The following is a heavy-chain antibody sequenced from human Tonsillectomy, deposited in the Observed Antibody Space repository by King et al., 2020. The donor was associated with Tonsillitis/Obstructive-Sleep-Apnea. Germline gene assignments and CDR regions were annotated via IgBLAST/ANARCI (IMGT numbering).Heavy chain of an antibody. J-gene: IGHJ4*02. Sequence: VQLVESGGGVVQPGRSLRLSCAASGFTFSGYGMHWVRQAPGKGLEWVAVISYDGNNKYHADSVKGRFTISRDNSKNTLYLQMNSLRAEDTAVYYCAKDEHYYAYSGYSHPFDYWGQGTPVTVSS. V-gene: IGHV3-30*18. CDR3: AKDEHYYAYSGYSHPFDY. CDR1: GFTFSGYG. CDR2: ISYDGNNK. D-gene: IGHD3-22*01.